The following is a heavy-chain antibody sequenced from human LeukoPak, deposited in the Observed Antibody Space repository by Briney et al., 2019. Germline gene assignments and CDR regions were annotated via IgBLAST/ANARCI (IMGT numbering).Heavy chain of an antibody. J-gene: IGHJ4*02. CDR3: ARDAIAVAGYFDY. CDR1: GFTFDDYA. V-gene: IGHV3-9*01. D-gene: IGHD6-19*01. CDR2: INWNSGSI. Sequence: PGGSLRLSCAASGFTFDDYAMHWVRQAPGKGLEWVSHINWNSGSIVYADSVKGRFTISRDNAKNSLYLQMNSLRAEDTALYYCARDAIAVAGYFDYWGQGTLVTVSS.